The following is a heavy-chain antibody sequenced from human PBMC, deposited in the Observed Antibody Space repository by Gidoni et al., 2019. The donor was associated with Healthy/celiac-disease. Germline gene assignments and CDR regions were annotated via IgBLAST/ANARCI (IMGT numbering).Heavy chain of an antibody. CDR3: VKDLTSYDSSGMLIDY. D-gene: IGHD3-22*01. V-gene: IGHV3-64D*08. CDR1: GFTFSSYA. CDR2: ISRNGGST. Sequence: EVQRVESGGGLVKLGVSLRFSGSPSGFTFSSYARHGVRQAPGKGLEYVSDISRNGGSTYYADSVKGRFTISRDNSKNTLYLQMSSLRAEDTAVYYCVKDLTSYDSSGMLIDYWGQGTLVTVSS. J-gene: IGHJ4*02.